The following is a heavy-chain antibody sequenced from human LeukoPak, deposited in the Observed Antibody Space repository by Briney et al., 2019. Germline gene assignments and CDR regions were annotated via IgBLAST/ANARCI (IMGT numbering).Heavy chain of an antibody. V-gene: IGHV4-31*03. CDR1: GGSISSGGYY. D-gene: IGHD3-22*01. J-gene: IGHJ3*02. Sequence: SETLSLTCTVSGGSISSGGYYWSWRRQHPGRGVEGVGYIYYSGSTYYNPSLKSRVTISVDSSKNQFSLKLSSVTAADTAVYYCARDSQTGYYDSSGYSGAFDIWGQGTMVTVSS. CDR3: ARDSQTGYYDSSGYSGAFDI. CDR2: IYYSGST.